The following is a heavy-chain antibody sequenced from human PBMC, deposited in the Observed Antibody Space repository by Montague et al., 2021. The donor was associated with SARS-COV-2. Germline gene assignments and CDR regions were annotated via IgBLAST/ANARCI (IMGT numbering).Heavy chain of an antibody. CDR2: INHSGST. V-gene: IGHV4-34*01. D-gene: IGHD3-22*01. Sequence: SETLSLTCAVYGGSFSGYYWSWIRQPPGKELEWIGEINHSGSTKYNPSLKSRVSMSVDTSKNQFSLKLSSVTAADTAVYYCARVTKGVCTYGYDSSGYGRDYWGQGTLVTVSS. J-gene: IGHJ4*02. CDR3: ARVTKGVCTYGYDSSGYGRDY. CDR1: GGSFSGYY.